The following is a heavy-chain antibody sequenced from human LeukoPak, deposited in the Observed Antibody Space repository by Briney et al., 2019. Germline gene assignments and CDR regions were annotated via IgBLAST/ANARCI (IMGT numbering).Heavy chain of an antibody. CDR2: FDPEDGET. V-gene: IGHV1-24*01. CDR1: GYTLTELS. Sequence: ASVKVSCKVSGYTLTELSMHWVRQAPGKGLEWMGGFDPEDGETIYAQKFQARVTMTEDTSTGTAYMELSSLRSEDTAVYYCATGLLPYDSSGYPIFDIWGQGTMVTVSS. CDR3: ATGLLPYDSSGYPIFDI. J-gene: IGHJ3*02. D-gene: IGHD3-22*01.